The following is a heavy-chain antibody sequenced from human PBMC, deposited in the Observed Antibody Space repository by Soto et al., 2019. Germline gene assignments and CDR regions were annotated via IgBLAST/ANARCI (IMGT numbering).Heavy chain of an antibody. V-gene: IGHV1-69*01. CDR1: GGSFSDYA. J-gene: IGHJ4*02. Sequence: QVQLVQSGAEVKKPGSSVKISCKAFGGSFSDYAISWVRQAPGQGLEWMGGIIPIFGTPNYAQKFQDRVTFTAHESTNTAYMELSRLTSEDTAVYYCARDRAPRGWYYLDLWGKGTQVTVSS. CDR3: ARDRAPRGWYYLDL. CDR2: IIPIFGTP. D-gene: IGHD2-15*01.